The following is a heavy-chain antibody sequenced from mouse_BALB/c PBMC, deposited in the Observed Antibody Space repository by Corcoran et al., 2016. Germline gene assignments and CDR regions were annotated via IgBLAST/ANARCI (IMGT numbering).Heavy chain of an antibody. CDR1: GYTFTNYV. V-gene: IGHV9-3-1*01. J-gene: IGHJ2*01. Sequence: QIQLVQSGPELKKTGETVKISCKASGYTFTNYVMHWVKQAPGKGLKWMGWINTYTGEPPYADDFKGRFAFSLETSSSTAYLQINNLKNEDTATYFCARLVTTVSDYWGQGTTLTVSS. CDR3: ARLVTTVSDY. D-gene: IGHD2-2*01. CDR2: INTYTGEP.